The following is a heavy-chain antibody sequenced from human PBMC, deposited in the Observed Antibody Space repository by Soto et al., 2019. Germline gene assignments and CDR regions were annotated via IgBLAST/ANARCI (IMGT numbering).Heavy chain of an antibody. Sequence: SETLSLTCTVSGGSISSYYWSWIRQPPGKGLEWIGYLYYSGITNYNPSLKSRVSTSLDPSKNQFSLKLTSVTAADTAVYYCASHRSGYAFQWGRLDVWGQGMLVTVSS. CDR1: GGSISSYY. CDR3: ASHRSGYAFQWGRLDV. J-gene: IGHJ4*02. V-gene: IGHV4-59*01. CDR2: LYYSGIT. D-gene: IGHD5-12*01.